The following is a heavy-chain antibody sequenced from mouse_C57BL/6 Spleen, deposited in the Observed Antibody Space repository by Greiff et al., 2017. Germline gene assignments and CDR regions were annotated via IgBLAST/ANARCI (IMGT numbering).Heavy chain of an antibody. V-gene: IGHV1-54*01. CDR2: INPGSGGT. CDR3: ERDEANYDGYIDV. D-gene: IGHD2-3*01. J-gene: IGHJ1*03. Sequence: QVQLQQSGAELVRPGTSVKVSCKASGYAFTNYLIEWVKQRPGQGLEWIGVINPGSGGTNYNEKFKGKATLTADKSSSTAYMQLSSLTSEDSAVYFCERDEANYDGYIDVWGTGTTVTVSS. CDR1: GYAFTNYL.